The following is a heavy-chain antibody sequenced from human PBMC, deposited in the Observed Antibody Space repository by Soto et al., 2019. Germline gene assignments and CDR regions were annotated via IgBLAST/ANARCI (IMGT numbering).Heavy chain of an antibody. V-gene: IGHV3-43*01. D-gene: IGHD3-22*01. CDR2: ISWDGGST. CDR3: AKEWLLTLDY. CDR1: GFTFDDYT. Sequence: EVQLVESGGVVVQPGGSLRLSCAASGFTFDDYTMHWVRQAPGKGLEWVSLISWDGGSTYYADSVKGRFTISRDNSKNSLYLQMNSLRTEDTALYYCAKEWLLTLDYWGQGTLVTVSS. J-gene: IGHJ4*02.